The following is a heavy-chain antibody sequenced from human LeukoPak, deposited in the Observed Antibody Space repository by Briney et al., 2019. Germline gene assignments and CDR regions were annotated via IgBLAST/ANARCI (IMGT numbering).Heavy chain of an antibody. CDR1: GYTFTSYG. CDR3: ARTQDHYPDRNGYHKTWFDP. V-gene: IGHV1-18*01. CDR2: ISGYNGNT. Sequence: GASVKVSCKASGYTFTSYGISWVRQAPGQGLEWMGWISGYNGNTNYAQNLQGRVTMTIDTSTSTAYMELRSLRSDDTAICYCARTQDHYPDRNGYHKTWFDPWGQGTLVTVSS. D-gene: IGHD3-22*01. J-gene: IGHJ5*02.